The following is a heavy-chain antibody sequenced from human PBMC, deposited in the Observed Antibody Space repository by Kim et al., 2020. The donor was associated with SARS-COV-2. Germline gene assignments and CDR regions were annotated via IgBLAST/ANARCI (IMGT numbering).Heavy chain of an antibody. V-gene: IGHV3-11*03. J-gene: IGHJ5*02. D-gene: IGHD6-13*01. CDR2: ISSSSSYT. Sequence: GGSLRLSCAASGFTFSDYYMSWIRQAPGKGLEWVSYISSSSSYTNYADSVKGRFTISRDNAKNSLYLQMNSLRAEDTTVYYCARTSKGSSRDFLWLDPWGQGTRATVSS. CDR3: ARTSKGSSRDFLWLDP. CDR1: GFTFSDYY.